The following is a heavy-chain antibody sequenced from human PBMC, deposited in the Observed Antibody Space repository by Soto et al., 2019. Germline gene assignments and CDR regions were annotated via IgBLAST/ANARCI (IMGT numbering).Heavy chain of an antibody. Sequence: PGGSLRLSCAASGFTFSSYAMHWVRQAPGKGLEWVAVISYDGSNKYYADSVKGRFTISRDNSKNTLYLQMNSLRAEDTAVYYCARDRGYCSSTSCHYYYYGMDVWGQGTTVTVSS. CDR2: ISYDGSNK. CDR1: GFTFSSYA. J-gene: IGHJ6*02. D-gene: IGHD2-2*01. V-gene: IGHV3-30-3*01. CDR3: ARDRGYCSSTSCHYYYYGMDV.